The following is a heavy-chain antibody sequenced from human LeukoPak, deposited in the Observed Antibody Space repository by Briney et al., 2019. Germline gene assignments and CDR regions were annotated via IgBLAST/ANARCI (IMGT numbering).Heavy chain of an antibody. J-gene: IGHJ4*02. D-gene: IGHD4-23*01. Sequence: SETLSLTCSVSGGPISSGSYYWSWIRQPAGKGLEWIGRIYTSGSTNYNPSLKSRVTISVDTSKNQFSLKLSSVTAADTAVYYCAGTMVVTPDYFDYWGQGTLVTVSS. V-gene: IGHV4-61*02. CDR2: IYTSGST. CDR1: GGPISSGSYY. CDR3: AGTMVVTPDYFDY.